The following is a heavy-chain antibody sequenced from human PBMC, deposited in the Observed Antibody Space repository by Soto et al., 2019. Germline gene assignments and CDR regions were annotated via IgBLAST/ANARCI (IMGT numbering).Heavy chain of an antibody. Sequence: XESLRLSCAASGFTFRSFTMNWVRQAPGKGLEWVSTISSSSAYIYYTDALRGRFAISRDNAKNSLHLQMNSLRAEDTAVYYCTRDASRDSSARGWFDPWGLGTLVTVSS. V-gene: IGHV3-21*01. D-gene: IGHD6-13*01. J-gene: IGHJ5*02. CDR1: GFTFRSFT. CDR3: TRDASRDSSARGWFDP. CDR2: ISSSSAYI.